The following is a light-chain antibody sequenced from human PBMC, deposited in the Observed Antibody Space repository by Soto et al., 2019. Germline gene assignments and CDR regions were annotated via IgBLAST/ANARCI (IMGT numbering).Light chain of an antibody. V-gene: IGKV1-5*03. Sequence: DIKMTQSPSTLSGSVGDRVTITCRACETIGSWLAWYQQKPGKAPKLLIYKASTLKSGVPSRFSGSGSGTEFTLTISSLQPDDFATYYCQHYNSYSEAFGQGTKVDI. J-gene: IGKJ1*01. CDR3: QHYNSYSEA. CDR2: KAS. CDR1: ETIGSW.